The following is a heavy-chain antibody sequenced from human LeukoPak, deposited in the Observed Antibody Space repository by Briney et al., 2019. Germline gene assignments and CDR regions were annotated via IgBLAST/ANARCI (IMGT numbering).Heavy chain of an antibody. CDR2: IKQDGSEK. Sequence: AGGSLRLSCAASGFTFSSYWMSWVRQAPGKGLEWVANIKQDGSEKYYVDSVKGRFTISRDNAKNSLYLQMNSLRAEDTAVYYCARKISFVDTAMVPPQWGQGTLVTVSS. D-gene: IGHD5-18*01. CDR3: ARKISFVDTAMVPPQ. V-gene: IGHV3-7*01. CDR1: GFTFSSYW. J-gene: IGHJ4*02.